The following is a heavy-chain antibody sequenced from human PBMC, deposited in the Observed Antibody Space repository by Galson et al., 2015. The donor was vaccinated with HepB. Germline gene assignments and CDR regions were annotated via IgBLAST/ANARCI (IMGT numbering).Heavy chain of an antibody. Sequence: SLRLSCAASGFTFSNFGMSWVRQAPGKGLEWVSTISGSGGGTYFADSVKGRFTISRDNPKNTLYLQMNSLRAEDTAVYYCAKITGSLDPFTSWGPGTLVTVPS. D-gene: IGHD2-15*01. CDR2: ISGSGGGT. CDR3: AKITGSLDPFTS. J-gene: IGHJ4*02. V-gene: IGHV3-23*01. CDR1: GFTFSNFG.